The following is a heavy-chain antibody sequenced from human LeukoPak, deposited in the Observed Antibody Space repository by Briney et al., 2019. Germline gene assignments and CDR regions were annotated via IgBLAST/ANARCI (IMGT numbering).Heavy chain of an antibody. D-gene: IGHD3-22*01. Sequence: ASAKVSCKASGYTFTSYGISWVRQASGQGLEWMGWISAYNGNTNYAQKLQGRVTMTTDTSTSTAYMELRSLRPDDTAVYYCARVVTMIVVAPFDYWGQGTLVTVSS. CDR1: GYTFTSYG. J-gene: IGHJ4*02. CDR2: ISAYNGNT. V-gene: IGHV1-18*01. CDR3: ARVVTMIVVAPFDY.